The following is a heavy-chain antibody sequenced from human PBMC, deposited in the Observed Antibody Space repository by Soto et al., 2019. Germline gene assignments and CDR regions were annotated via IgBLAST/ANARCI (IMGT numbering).Heavy chain of an antibody. V-gene: IGHV4-39*01. CDR3: ARHPYSSGGDH. D-gene: IGHD6-19*01. J-gene: IGHJ4*02. Sequence: SETLSLTCTVSGGSISSSSYYWGWIRQPPGKGLEWIGSIYYSGSTYYNPSLKSRVTISVDTSKNQFSLKLSSVTAADTAVYYCARHPYSSGGDHWGQGTLVTVSS. CDR1: GGSISSSSYY. CDR2: IYYSGST.